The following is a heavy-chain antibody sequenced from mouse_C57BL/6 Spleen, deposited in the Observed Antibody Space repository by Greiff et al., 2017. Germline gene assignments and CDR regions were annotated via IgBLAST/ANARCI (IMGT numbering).Heavy chain of an antibody. CDR3: ARDYSNSSYYAMDY. CDR2: IDPNSGGT. CDR1: GYTFTSYW. J-gene: IGHJ4*01. D-gene: IGHD2-5*01. Sequence: QVQLQQPGAELVKPGASVKLSCKASGYTFTSYWMHWVKQRPGRGLEWIGRIDPNSGGTKYNEKFKSKATLTVDKPSSTAYMQLSSLTSEDSAVYDCARDYSNSSYYAMDYWGQGTSVTVSS. V-gene: IGHV1-72*01.